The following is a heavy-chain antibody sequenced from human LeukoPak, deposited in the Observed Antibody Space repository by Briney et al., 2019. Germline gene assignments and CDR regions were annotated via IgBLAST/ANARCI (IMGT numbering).Heavy chain of an antibody. J-gene: IGHJ4*02. CDR3: ASGSAMDY. V-gene: IGHV4-39*07. CDR1: GGSISSSSYY. D-gene: IGHD2-2*01. CDR2: ISHSGST. Sequence: SETLSLTCTVSGGSISSSSYYWGWIRQPPGKGLEWIGEISHSGSTNYNPSLKSRVTISVDTSKNQFSLKLSSVTAADTAVYYCASGSAMDYWGQGTLVTVSS.